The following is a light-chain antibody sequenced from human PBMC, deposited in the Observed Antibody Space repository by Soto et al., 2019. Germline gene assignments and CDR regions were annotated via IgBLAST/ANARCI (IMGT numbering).Light chain of an antibody. CDR1: NIGSTN. Sequence: SSELTQPLTVSVALGQTATITCAGNNIGSTNVHWYQQKPGQAPVLVIYRDAIRPSGIPERLSGSNSGNLATLTISRARAEDEADYYCQVWDSSTAVFGGGTKLTVL. J-gene: IGLJ2*01. CDR2: RDA. CDR3: QVWDSSTAV. V-gene: IGLV3-9*01.